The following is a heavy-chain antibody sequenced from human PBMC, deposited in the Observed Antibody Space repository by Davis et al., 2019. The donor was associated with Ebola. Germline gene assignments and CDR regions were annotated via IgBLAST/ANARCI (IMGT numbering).Heavy chain of an antibody. CDR1: RGSLSNYW. V-gene: IGHV4-4*07. J-gene: IGHJ5*01. CDR3: ARMSPLTCFDS. Sequence: PSETLSLTCTVSRGSLSNYWWGWVRQPVGSTLQWIGRINSQGSTNYNPSLWPRVSMSVDTSENRFSLRLTSLTAADTAIYYCARMSPLTCFDSWGQGTLVSVSS. CDR2: INSQGST.